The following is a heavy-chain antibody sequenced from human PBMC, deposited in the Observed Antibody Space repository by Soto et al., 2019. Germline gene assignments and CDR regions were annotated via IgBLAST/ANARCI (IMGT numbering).Heavy chain of an antibody. D-gene: IGHD4-17*01. CDR3: ANSPTGDYSFDY. CDR2: IYYSGST. J-gene: IGHJ4*02. CDR1: GGSVSSGSYY. Sequence: SETLSLTCTVSGGSVSSGSYYWSWIRQPPGKGLEWIGYIYYSGSTNYNPSLKGRVTISVDTSKNQFSLKLSSVTAADTAVYYCANSPTGDYSFDYWGQGTLVTVSS. V-gene: IGHV4-61*01.